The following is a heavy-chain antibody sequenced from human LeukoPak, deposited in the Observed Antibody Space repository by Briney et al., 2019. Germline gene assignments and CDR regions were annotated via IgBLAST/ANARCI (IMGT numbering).Heavy chain of an antibody. D-gene: IGHD1-20*01. CDR2: IYYSGST. Sequence: PSETLSLTCAVYGGSFSGYYWSWIRQHPGKGLEWIGYIYYSGSTYYNPSLKSRVTISVDTSKNQFSLKLSSVTAADTAVYYCASNNWNRLDYYYYYGMDVWGQGTTVTVSS. V-gene: IGHV4-31*11. CDR3: ASNNWNRLDYYYYYGMDV. J-gene: IGHJ6*02. CDR1: GGSFSGYY.